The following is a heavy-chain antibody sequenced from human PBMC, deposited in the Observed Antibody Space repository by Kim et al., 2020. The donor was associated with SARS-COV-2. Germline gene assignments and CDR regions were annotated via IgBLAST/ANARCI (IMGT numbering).Heavy chain of an antibody. Sequence: SETLSLTCTVSGGSISSSSYYWGWIRQPPGKGLEWIGSIYYSGSTYYNPSLKSRVTISVDTSKNQFSLKLSSVTTADTAVYYCARELGYSSVTRGYYFDYWGQGTLVTVSS. CDR1: GGSISSSSYY. V-gene: IGHV4-39*02. CDR2: IYYSGST. D-gene: IGHD6-19*01. CDR3: ARELGYSSVTRGYYFDY. J-gene: IGHJ4*02.